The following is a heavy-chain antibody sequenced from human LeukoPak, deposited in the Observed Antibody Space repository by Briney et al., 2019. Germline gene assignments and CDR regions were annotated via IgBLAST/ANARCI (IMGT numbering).Heavy chain of an antibody. CDR3: ARFLEYSSSPADY. Sequence: SQTLSLTCTVSGGSISSGGYYWSWIRQPPGKGLEWIGSIYYSGSTYYNPSLKSRVTISVDTSKNQFSLKLSSVTAADTAVYYCARFLEYSSSPADYWGQGTLDTVSS. CDR2: IYYSGST. D-gene: IGHD6-6*01. V-gene: IGHV4-39*01. J-gene: IGHJ4*02. CDR1: GGSISSGGYY.